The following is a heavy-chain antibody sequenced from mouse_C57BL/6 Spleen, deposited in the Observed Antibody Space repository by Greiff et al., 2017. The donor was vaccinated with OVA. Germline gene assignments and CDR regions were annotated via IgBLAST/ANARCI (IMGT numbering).Heavy chain of an antibody. D-gene: IGHD2-4*01. CDR1: GFNIKDYY. J-gene: IGHJ4*01. V-gene: IGHV14-2*01. Sequence: VQLQQSGAELVKPGASVKLSCTASGFNIKDYYMHWVKQRTEQGMEWIGRIDPEDGETKYAPKFQGKATITADTSSNTAYLQLSSLTSEDTAVYYCASYDYDGDYYYAMDYWGQGTSVTVSS. CDR3: ASYDYDGDYYYAMDY. CDR2: IDPEDGET.